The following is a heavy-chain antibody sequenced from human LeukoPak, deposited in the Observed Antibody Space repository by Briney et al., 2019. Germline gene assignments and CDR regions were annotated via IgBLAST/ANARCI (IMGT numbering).Heavy chain of an antibody. CDR1: GFTFSSYA. D-gene: IGHD6-13*01. CDR3: AKDPGGAAAASLNWFDP. CDR2: ISGSGGST. Sequence: PGGSLRLSCAASGFTFSSYAVSWVRQAPGKGLEWVSAISGSGGSTYYADSVKGRFTISRDNSKNTLYLQMNSLRAEDTAVYYCAKDPGGAAAASLNWFDPWGQGTLVTVSS. V-gene: IGHV3-23*01. J-gene: IGHJ5*02.